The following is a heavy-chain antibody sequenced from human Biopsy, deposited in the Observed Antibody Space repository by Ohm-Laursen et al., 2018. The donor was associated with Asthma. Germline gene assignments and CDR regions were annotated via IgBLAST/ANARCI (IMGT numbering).Heavy chain of an antibody. J-gene: IGHJ5*02. CDR2: INPNGGGT. Sequence: ASVKVPCNASGYAFIGSHIHWMRQAPGQGLAWMGRINPNGGGTNYAQKFQGRVTMTRDTSISTAYMEVSRLRSDDTAVYYCARGQKSAGDRWFDPWGQGTLVTVSS. CDR3: ARGQKSAGDRWFDP. CDR1: GYAFIGSH. V-gene: IGHV1-2*06. D-gene: IGHD3-16*01.